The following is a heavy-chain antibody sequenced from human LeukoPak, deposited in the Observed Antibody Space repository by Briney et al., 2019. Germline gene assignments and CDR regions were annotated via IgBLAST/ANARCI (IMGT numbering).Heavy chain of an antibody. Sequence: GESLKIPCKGSGYSFTSYWIGWVRQMPGKGLEWMGIIYPGDSDTRYSPSFQGQVTISADKSISTAYLQWSSLKASDTAMYYCARQCCMVGGTIDYWGQGTLVTVSS. J-gene: IGHJ4*02. D-gene: IGHD1-26*01. CDR2: IYPGDSDT. V-gene: IGHV5-51*01. CDR1: GYSFTSYW. CDR3: ARQCCMVGGTIDY.